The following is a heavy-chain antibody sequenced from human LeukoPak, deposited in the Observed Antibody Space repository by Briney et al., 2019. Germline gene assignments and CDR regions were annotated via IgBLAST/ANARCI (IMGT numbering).Heavy chain of an antibody. CDR2: INPSGGST. V-gene: IGHV1-46*01. CDR3: ARGPLGSSSWYFLDPYSDY. J-gene: IGHJ4*02. CDR1: GYTFTSYY. Sequence: ASVKVSCKASGYTFTSYYMHWVRQAPGQGLEWMGIINPSGGSTSYAQKFQGRVTMTRDTSTSTVYMELNSLRSEDTAVYYCARGPLGSSSWYFLDPYSDYWGQGTLVTVSS. D-gene: IGHD6-13*01.